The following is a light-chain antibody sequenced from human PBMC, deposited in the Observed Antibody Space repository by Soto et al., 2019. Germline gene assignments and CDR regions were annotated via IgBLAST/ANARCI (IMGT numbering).Light chain of an antibody. CDR2: KAS. CDR3: HQYGISPPVT. J-gene: IGKJ5*01. Sequence: DIQMTQSPSTLSASVGDRVTITCRASQSISTWLAWYQQEPGKAPKLLIHKASSLQSGVPSRFSGSGSGTDFTLTISRLEPEDFAVYYCHQYGISPPVTFGQGTRLEIK. V-gene: IGKV1-5*03. CDR1: QSISTW.